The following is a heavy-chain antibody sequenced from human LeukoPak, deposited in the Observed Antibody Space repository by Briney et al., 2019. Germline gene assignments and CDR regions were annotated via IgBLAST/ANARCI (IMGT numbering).Heavy chain of an antibody. CDR2: IYYSGST. V-gene: IGHV4-39*01. CDR1: GGSISSSSYY. J-gene: IGHJ4*02. D-gene: IGHD2-2*01. Sequence: SETLSLTCTVSGGSISSSSYYWGWIRQPPGKGLEWIGSIYYSGSTYYNPSLKSRVTISVDTSKNQFSLELSSVTAADTAVYYCARLRVVVPAATLYYFDDWGQGTLVTVSS. CDR3: ARLRVVVPAATLYYFDD.